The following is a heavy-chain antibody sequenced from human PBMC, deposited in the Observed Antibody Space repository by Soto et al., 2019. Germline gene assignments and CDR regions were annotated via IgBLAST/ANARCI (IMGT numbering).Heavy chain of an antibody. Sequence: QVQLQESGPGLVKPSETLSLTCSVSNGSISGFYWTWIRQPPGKILEWIGYIHYSGRTDYNPTLTSRATMSADTSKNQFSLHLKSITAADTAVYYCVRVGVGIGNHFDSWGRGTLVTVSS. D-gene: IGHD1-26*01. CDR1: NGSISGFY. CDR3: VRVGVGIGNHFDS. CDR2: IHYSGRT. J-gene: IGHJ4*02. V-gene: IGHV4-59*12.